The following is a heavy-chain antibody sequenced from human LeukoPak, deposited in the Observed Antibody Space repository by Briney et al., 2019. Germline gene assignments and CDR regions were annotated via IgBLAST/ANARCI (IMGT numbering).Heavy chain of an antibody. V-gene: IGHV4-34*01. CDR3: ARHSPYSSGWYRC. D-gene: IGHD6-19*01. J-gene: IGHJ4*02. CDR2: INHSGST. CDR1: GGSFSGYY. Sequence: SETLSLTCAVYGGSFSGYYWSWIRQPPGKGLEWIGEINHSGSTNYNPSLKSRVTISVDTSKNQFSLKLSSVTAADTAVYYCARHSPYSSGWYRCWGQATLVTVSS.